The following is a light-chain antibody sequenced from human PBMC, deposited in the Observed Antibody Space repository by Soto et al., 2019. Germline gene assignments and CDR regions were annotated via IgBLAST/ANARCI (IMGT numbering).Light chain of an antibody. V-gene: IGKV3-11*01. CDR1: QSVSSY. J-gene: IGKJ2*01. CDR2: DAS. Sequence: EIVLTQSPATLSLSPGERATLSCRASQSVSSYLAWYQQKPGQAPRLLIYDASNRATGIPARFSGSGSGTEFTLSISSLQPEDFATYSCQQTYTTPYTFGQGTRLEIK. CDR3: QQTYTTPYT.